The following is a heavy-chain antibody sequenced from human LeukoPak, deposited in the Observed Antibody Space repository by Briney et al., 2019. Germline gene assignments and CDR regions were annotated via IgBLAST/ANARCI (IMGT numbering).Heavy chain of an antibody. D-gene: IGHD6-19*01. J-gene: IGHJ4*02. V-gene: IGHV4-59*12. CDR1: GGSISSYY. CDR3: ALSSGRFDY. CDR2: IYYSGST. Sequence: SETLSLTCTVSGGSISSYYWSWIRQPPGKGLGWIGYIYYSGSTNYNPSLKSRVTISVDTSKNQFSLKLSSVTAADTAVYYCALSSGRFDYWGQGTLVTVSS.